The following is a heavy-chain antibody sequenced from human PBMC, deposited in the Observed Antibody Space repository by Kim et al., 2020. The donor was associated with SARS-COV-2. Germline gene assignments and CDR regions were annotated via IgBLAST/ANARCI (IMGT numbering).Heavy chain of an antibody. CDR2: ISYDGSNK. Sequence: GGSLRLSCAASGFTFSSYGMHRVRQAPGKGLEWVAVISYDGSNKYYADSVKGRFTISRDNSKNTLYLQMNSLRAEDTAVYYCAKESMNYYDSSGSSDYWGQGTLVTVSS. V-gene: IGHV3-30*18. CDR1: GFTFSSYG. J-gene: IGHJ4*02. CDR3: AKESMNYYDSSGSSDY. D-gene: IGHD3-22*01.